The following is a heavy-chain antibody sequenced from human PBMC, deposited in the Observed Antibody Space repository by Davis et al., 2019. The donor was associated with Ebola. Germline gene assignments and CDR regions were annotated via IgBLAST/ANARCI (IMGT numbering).Heavy chain of an antibody. J-gene: IGHJ4*02. CDR3: SRAQGVGWNHAFDY. Sequence: ASVKVTCKTSGYTFTSYGISWVRQAPAQGLEWMGWISVYNGNTNSAQMLQGRVTMTTDSSTSTAYMELRSLRSDDTAVYYCSRAQGVGWNHAFDYWGQGTLVTVSS. CDR1: GYTFTSYG. CDR2: ISVYNGNT. D-gene: IGHD1-14*01. V-gene: IGHV1-18*01.